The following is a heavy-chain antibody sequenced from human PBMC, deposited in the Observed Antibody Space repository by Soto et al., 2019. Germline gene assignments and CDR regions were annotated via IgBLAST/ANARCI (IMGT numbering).Heavy chain of an antibody. CDR2: VYYTGST. D-gene: IGHD2-21*02. CDR1: GASIRSTDYY. Sequence: PSETLSLTCTVSGASIRSTDYYWSGIRQAPGKGLEWIGYVYYTGSTYYNPSLMSRLTISVDTSKSQFSLKLTSVTAAETAVYYCVRTARQGAVAPHWFDRWGQGTQVTVSS. J-gene: IGHJ5*02. V-gene: IGHV4-30-4*01. CDR3: VRTARQGAVAPHWFDR.